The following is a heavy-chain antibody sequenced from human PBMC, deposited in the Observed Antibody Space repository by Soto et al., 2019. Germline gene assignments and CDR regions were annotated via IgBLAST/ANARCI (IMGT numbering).Heavy chain of an antibody. D-gene: IGHD3-16*01. CDR1: GCTFSSYA. CDR2: ISGSGGST. Sequence: GGSLRLSCAASGCTFSSYAMSWVRQAPGKGLEWVSAISGSGGSTYYADSVKGRFTISRDNSKNTLYLQMNSLRAEDTAVYYCAKVSLGAKIRGGSFHFWGQGKMVT. J-gene: IGHJ3*01. V-gene: IGHV3-23*01. CDR3: AKVSLGAKIRGGSFHF.